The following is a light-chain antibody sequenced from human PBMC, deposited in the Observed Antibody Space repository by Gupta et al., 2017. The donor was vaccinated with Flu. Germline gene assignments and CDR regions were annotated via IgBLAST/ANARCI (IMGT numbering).Light chain of an antibody. CDR2: AAS. CDR3: LQHKNYPWT. Sequence: GDRVPIACRAGQDIKSDLAWYQQKPGKAPKRLIYAASTLQSGVPSRFSGSGSGTEFTLTISSLQPEDTAAYFCLQHKNYPWTLGQGTKVEVK. J-gene: IGKJ1*01. CDR1: QDIKSD. V-gene: IGKV1-17*01.